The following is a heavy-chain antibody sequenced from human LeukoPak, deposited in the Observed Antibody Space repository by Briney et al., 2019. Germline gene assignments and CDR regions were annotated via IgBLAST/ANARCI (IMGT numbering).Heavy chain of an antibody. CDR3: AKPLYSSGWYVVDY. V-gene: IGHV3-23*01. CDR2: ISGSGGST. CDR1: GFTFSSYA. Sequence: GGFLRLSCAASGFTFSSYAMSWVRQAPGKGLEWVSAISGSGGSTYYADSVKGRFTISRDNSKDTLYLQMNSLRAEDTAVYYCAKPLYSSGWYVVDYWGQGTLVTVSS. J-gene: IGHJ4*02. D-gene: IGHD6-19*01.